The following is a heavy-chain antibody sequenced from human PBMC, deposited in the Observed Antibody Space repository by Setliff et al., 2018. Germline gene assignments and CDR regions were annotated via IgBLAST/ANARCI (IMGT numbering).Heavy chain of an antibody. CDR2: ISSSSSYI. CDR3: ARDPPWELRYFEL. CDR1: GFTFSRYT. V-gene: IGHV3-21*01. D-gene: IGHD1-26*01. J-gene: IGHJ2*01. Sequence: PGGSLRLSCAASGFTFSRYTINWVRQAPGKGLEWVSSISSSSSYIYYTDSVKGRFAISRDNAKNSLYLQMNSLRAEDTAVYYCARDPPWELRYFELWGRGTLVTV.